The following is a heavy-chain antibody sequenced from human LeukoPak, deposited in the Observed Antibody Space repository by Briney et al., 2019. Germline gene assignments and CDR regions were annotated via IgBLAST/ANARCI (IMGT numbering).Heavy chain of an antibody. V-gene: IGHV3-23*01. CDR3: AKESGDSTGYYYNYYYYYMDV. CDR2: ISGSSGST. Sequence: PAGGSLRLSCAASGFTFSNYAMSWVRQAPGKGLEWVSGISGSSGSTYYADSVKGRFTISRDNSKNTLYLQMNSLRVEDTAVYYCAKESGDSTGYYYNYYYYYMDVWGKGTTVTVSS. D-gene: IGHD3-22*01. J-gene: IGHJ6*03. CDR1: GFTFSNYA.